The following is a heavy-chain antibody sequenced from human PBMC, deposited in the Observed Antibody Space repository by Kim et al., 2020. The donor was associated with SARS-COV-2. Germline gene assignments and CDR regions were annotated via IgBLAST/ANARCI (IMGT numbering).Heavy chain of an antibody. CDR2: ISGSGGST. CDR1: GFTFSSYA. Sequence: GGSLRLSCAASGFTFSSYAMSWVRQAPGKGLEWVSAISGSGGSTYYADSVKGRFTISRDNSKNTLYLQMNNLRAEDTAVYYCAKDFDSSSSVAYFDYWGQGTLVTVSS. D-gene: IGHD6-6*01. CDR3: AKDFDSSSSVAYFDY. J-gene: IGHJ4*02. V-gene: IGHV3-23*01.